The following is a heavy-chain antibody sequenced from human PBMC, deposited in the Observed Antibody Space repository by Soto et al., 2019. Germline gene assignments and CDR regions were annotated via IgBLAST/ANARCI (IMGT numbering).Heavy chain of an antibody. V-gene: IGHV1-18*01. Sequence: QVLLVQSGAEIKKPGASVQVSCKASGYSFTSYGINWVRQAPGQGLEWMGWISAKHGNTHYAQKLQGRVTMTTDTSTSTAYMELRSLTSDDTAVYYCTRDMLKQPLVGFQDNWFDPWGQGTLVTVSS. CDR2: ISAKHGNT. CDR3: TRDMLKQPLVGFQDNWFDP. D-gene: IGHD3-10*02. CDR1: GYSFTSYG. J-gene: IGHJ5*01.